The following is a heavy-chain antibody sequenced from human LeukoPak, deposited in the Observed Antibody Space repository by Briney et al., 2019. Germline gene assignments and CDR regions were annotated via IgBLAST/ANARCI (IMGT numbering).Heavy chain of an antibody. J-gene: IGHJ3*02. CDR3: ARGRILPDAFDI. D-gene: IGHD2-21*02. CDR2: IYTTGST. V-gene: IGHV4-61*02. CDR1: GGSISSVSYY. Sequence: SQTLSLTCTVSGGSISSVSYYWTWIRQPAGKGLEWIGRIYTTGSTNYNPSLKSRVTISLDTSKNLFSLNLSSVTAADTAVYYCARGRILPDAFDIWGQGTMVTVSS.